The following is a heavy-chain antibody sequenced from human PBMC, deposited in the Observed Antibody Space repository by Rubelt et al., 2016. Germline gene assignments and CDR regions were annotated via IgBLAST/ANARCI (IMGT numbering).Heavy chain of an antibody. CDR2: IYSGGST. Sequence: LQLQESGPGLVKPSETLSLNCTVSGGSVGSSSYYWGWVRQPPGKGLEWVSVIYSGGSTYYADSVKGRFTISRDNSKNTLYLQMNSLRAEDTAVYYCARRGPSGPHDAFDIWGQGTMVTVSS. CDR3: ARRGPSGPHDAFDI. CDR1: GGSVGSSSYY. V-gene: IGHV3-66*01. J-gene: IGHJ3*02.